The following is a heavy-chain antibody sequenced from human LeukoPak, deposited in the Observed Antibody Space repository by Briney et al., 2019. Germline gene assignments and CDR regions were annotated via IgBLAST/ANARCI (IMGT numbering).Heavy chain of an antibody. V-gene: IGHV3-7*01. D-gene: IGHD5-24*01. J-gene: IGHJ5*01. CDR2: IKEDGSRQ. Sequence: GGSLRLSCAASGFTFSTYWMSWVRQTPGKGLEWVANIKEDGSRQYYVDSVKGRFTIPRDNAKNSLYLQMNSLRVEDTAVYYCARDGGGYDSWGQGTLVTVSS. CDR3: ARDGGGYDS. CDR1: GFTFSTYW.